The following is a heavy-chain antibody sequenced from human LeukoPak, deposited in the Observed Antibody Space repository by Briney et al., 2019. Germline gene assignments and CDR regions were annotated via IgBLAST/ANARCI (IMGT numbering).Heavy chain of an antibody. CDR1: GGTFSSYA. D-gene: IGHD5-18*01. V-gene: IGHV1-69*13. CDR2: SIPIFGTA. Sequence: GASVKVSCKASGGTFSSYAISWVRQAPGQGLEWMGGSIPIFGTANYAQKFQGRVTITADESTSTAYMELSSLRSEDTAVYYCASDLPRGRAAMADYSLDYWGQGTLVTVSS. J-gene: IGHJ4*02. CDR3: ASDLPRGRAAMADYSLDY.